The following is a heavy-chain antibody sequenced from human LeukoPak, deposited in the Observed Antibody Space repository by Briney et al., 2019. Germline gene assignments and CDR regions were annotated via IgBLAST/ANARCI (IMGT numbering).Heavy chain of an antibody. V-gene: IGHV3-48*03. CDR3: ARDLLLWFGELNWFDP. D-gene: IGHD3-10*01. CDR1: GFTFSGYE. CDR2: ISSSGSTI. J-gene: IGHJ5*02. Sequence: PGGSLRLSCAASGFTFSGYEMNWVRQAPGKGLEWVSYISSSGSTIYYADSVKGRFTISRDNAKNSLYLQMNSLRAEDTAVYYCARDLLLWFGELNWFDPWGQGTLVTVSS.